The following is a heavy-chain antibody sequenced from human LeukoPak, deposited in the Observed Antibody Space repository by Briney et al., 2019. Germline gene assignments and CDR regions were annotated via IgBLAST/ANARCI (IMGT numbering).Heavy chain of an antibody. V-gene: IGHV1-69*04. CDR2: IIPILGIA. Sequence: SVKVSCKASGGTFSSYAISWVRQAPGQGLEWMGRIIPILGIANYAQKFQGRVTITADKSTSTAYMELSSLRSEDTAVYYCARDTGMIVVVPFDYWGQGTLVTVSS. D-gene: IGHD3-22*01. CDR1: GGTFSSYA. CDR3: ARDTGMIVVVPFDY. J-gene: IGHJ4*02.